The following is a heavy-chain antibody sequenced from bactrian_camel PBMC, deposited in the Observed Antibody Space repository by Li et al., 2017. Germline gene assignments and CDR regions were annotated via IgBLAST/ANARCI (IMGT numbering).Heavy chain of an antibody. CDR2: IYQGGST. CDR3: AARKVARGSHFSLGRAPALRRDEYNF. V-gene: IGHV3S10*01. CDR1: GATYQNSC. Sequence: QLVESGGGSTQAGGSLRLSCEASGATYQNSCMGWFRQAPGKKREGVACIYQGGSTYYSDSVKGRFTISQDNSKNTLFLQMNVLRPEDTAMYYCAARKVARGSHFSLGRAPALRRDEYNFWGQGTQVTVS. D-gene: IGHD2*01. J-gene: IGHJ4*01.